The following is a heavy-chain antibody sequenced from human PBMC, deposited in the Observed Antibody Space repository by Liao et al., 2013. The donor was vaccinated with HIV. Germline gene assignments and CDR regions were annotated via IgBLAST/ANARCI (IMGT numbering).Heavy chain of an antibody. Sequence: QVQLQESGPGLVKPSQTLSLTCTVSGGSISSGSYYWSWIRQPAGKGLEWIGRIYTSGSTNYNPSLKSRVTISVDTSKNQFSLKLSSVTAADTAVYYCARVVWSGYLHQSKYYMDVWGKGTTVTVSS. D-gene: IGHD3-3*01. CDR3: ARVVWSGYLHQSKYYMDV. V-gene: IGHV4-61*02. CDR2: IYTSGST. CDR1: GGSISSGSYY. J-gene: IGHJ6*03.